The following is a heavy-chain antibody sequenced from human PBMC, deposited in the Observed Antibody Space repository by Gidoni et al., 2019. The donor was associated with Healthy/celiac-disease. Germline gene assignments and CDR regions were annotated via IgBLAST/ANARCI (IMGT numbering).Heavy chain of an antibody. D-gene: IGHD1-26*01. Sequence: SVKGRFTISRDNAKNTLYLQMNSLRAEDTAVYYCARVRAGAVGATLPYYYYYGMDVWGQGTTVTVSS. J-gene: IGHJ6*02. CDR3: ARVRAGAVGATLPYYYYYGMDV. V-gene: IGHV3-74*01.